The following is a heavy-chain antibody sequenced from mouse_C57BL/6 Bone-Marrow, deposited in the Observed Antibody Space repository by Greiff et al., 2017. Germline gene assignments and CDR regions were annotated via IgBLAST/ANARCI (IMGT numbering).Heavy chain of an antibody. J-gene: IGHJ2*01. CDR1: GYTFTSYG. CDR2: IYPRSGNT. D-gene: IGHD1-1*01. CDR3: ARCDYGGSDFDY. V-gene: IGHV1-81*01. Sequence: SGAELARPGASVKLSCKASGYTFTSYGISWVKQRTGQGLEWIGAIYPRSGNTYYNEKFKGKATLTADKSSSTAYMELRSLTSEDSAVYFCARCDYGGSDFDYWGQGTTLTVSS.